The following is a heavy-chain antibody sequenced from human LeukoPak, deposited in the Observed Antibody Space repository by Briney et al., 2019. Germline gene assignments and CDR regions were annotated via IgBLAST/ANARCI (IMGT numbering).Heavy chain of an antibody. V-gene: IGHV1-2*06. Sequence: ASVKVSCKASGYTFTGYYMHWVLQAPRQGLEWMGRINPNSGGTNYAQKFQGRVTMTRDTSVSTAYMELSRLRSDDTAVYYCARVRNWCSGGSCYGFDYWGQGTLVTVSS. CDR3: ARVRNWCSGGSCYGFDY. CDR2: INPNSGGT. J-gene: IGHJ4*02. CDR1: GYTFTGYY. D-gene: IGHD2-15*01.